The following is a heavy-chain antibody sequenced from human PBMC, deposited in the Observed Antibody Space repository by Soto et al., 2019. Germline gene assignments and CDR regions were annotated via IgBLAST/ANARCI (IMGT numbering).Heavy chain of an antibody. CDR2: ISWNSGSM. J-gene: IGHJ6*02. CDR3: AGKDV. CDR1: GFTFDDYA. V-gene: IGHV3-9*01. Sequence: GGSLRLSCAASGFTFDDYAMHWVRQAPGKGLEWVSGISWNSGSMGYADSVKGRFTISRDNAKNSLYLQMNSLRAEDTAVYYCAGKDVWGQGTTVTVSS.